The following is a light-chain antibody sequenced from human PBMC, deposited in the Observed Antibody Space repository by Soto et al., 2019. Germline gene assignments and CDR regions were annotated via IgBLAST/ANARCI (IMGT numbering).Light chain of an antibody. J-gene: IGLJ1*01. CDR1: SNDVGSYDL. CDR3: CSYTTSSTYV. CDR2: EAN. V-gene: IGLV2-14*02. Sequence: QSVLTQPASVSGSPGQSINISCTGTSNDVGSYDLVSWYQLHPGKAPKLVIYEANKRPSGISNRFSVSKSGNTASLTISGLQAEDEAHYYCCSYTTSSTYVFGTGTKVTVL.